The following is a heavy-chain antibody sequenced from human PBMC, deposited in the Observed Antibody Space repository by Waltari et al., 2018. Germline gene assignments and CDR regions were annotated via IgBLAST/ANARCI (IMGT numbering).Heavy chain of an antibody. CDR3: ARHLTPLRYFDL. CDR2: SYPGDSDT. CDR1: GYSFTSYW. Sequence: EVQLVQSVAEVKKPGESLKISRKGSGYSFTSYWLGWVAQMPGNGLEWMGLSYPGDSDTRYSPSFQGQVTISADKSISTAYLQWSSLKASDTAMYYCARHLTPLRYFDLWGRGTLVTVSS. D-gene: IGHD7-27*01. J-gene: IGHJ2*01. V-gene: IGHV5-51*01.